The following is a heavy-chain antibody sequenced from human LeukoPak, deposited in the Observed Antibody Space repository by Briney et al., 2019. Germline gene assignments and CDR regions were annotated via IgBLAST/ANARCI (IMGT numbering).Heavy chain of an antibody. CDR2: INSDGSTT. V-gene: IGHV3-74*01. Sequence: GSLRLSCAGSGFTFCKYLIHWVREAPGKGLVWVSRINSDGSTTNYADSVKGRFAISRDNAKSTVYLQVNSLRAEDTAVYYCARGSAAPGLIEYWGQGTLVTVSS. D-gene: IGHD6-13*01. J-gene: IGHJ4*02. CDR1: GFTFCKYL. CDR3: ARGSAAPGLIEY.